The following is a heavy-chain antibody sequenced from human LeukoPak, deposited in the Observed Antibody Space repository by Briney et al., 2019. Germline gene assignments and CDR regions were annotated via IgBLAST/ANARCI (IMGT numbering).Heavy chain of an antibody. D-gene: IGHD2-8*01. J-gene: IGHJ3*02. CDR2: IIPIFGTA. Sequence: GASVKVSCKASGGTFSSYAISWVRQAPGQGLEWMGGIIPIFGTANYAQKFQGRVTITADKSTSTAYMELSSLRSEDTAVYYCARGCTNGVCYPRSQHGAAFDIWGQGTMVTVSS. CDR1: GGTFSSYA. V-gene: IGHV1-69*06. CDR3: ARGCTNGVCYPRSQHGAAFDI.